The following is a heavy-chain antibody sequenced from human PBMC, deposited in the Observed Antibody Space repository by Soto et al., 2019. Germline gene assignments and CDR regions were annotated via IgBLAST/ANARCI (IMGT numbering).Heavy chain of an antibody. Sequence: PSETLSLTCTVSGDSLRSSSYYGGWIRQPPGKGLEWIGGIYYSGSTNYNPSLKSRVTISVDTSKNQFSLKLSSVTAADTAVYYCARGGLRGSGSYYMVRFPWLDPWGQGTLVTVSS. V-gene: IGHV4-39*07. CDR2: IYYSGST. CDR1: GDSLRSSSYY. D-gene: IGHD3-10*01. CDR3: ARGGLRGSGSYYMVRFPWLDP. J-gene: IGHJ5*02.